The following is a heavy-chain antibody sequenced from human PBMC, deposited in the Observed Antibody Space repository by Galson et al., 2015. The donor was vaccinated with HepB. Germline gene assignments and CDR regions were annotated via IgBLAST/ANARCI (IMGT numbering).Heavy chain of an antibody. CDR3: ATPPYYYGSGSYYKKYAFDI. J-gene: IGHJ3*02. V-gene: IGHV1-24*01. CDR2: FDPEDGET. Sequence: SVKVSCKVSGYTLTELSMHWVRQAPGKGLEWMGGFDPEDGETIYAQKFQGRVTMTEDTSTDTAYMELSSLRSEDTAVYYCATPPYYYGSGSYYKKYAFDIWGQGTMVTVSS. CDR1: GYTLTELS. D-gene: IGHD3-10*01.